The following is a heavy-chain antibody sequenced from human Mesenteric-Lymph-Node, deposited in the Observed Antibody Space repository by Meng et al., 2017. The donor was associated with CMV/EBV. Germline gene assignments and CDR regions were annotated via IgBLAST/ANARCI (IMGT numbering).Heavy chain of an antibody. CDR1: DGSFNNYY. D-gene: IGHD6-19*01. CDR3: ARGMYSSGWEDDYYYGMDV. CDR2: IYYSGST. Sequence: SQTLSLTCAVFDGSFNNYYWSWIRQPPGKGLEWIGYIYYSGSTYYSPSLKGRVTISVDTSSNQFSLKLNSVTAADTAVYYCARGMYSSGWEDDYYYGMDVWGQGTTVTVSS. V-gene: IGHV4-59*08. J-gene: IGHJ6*02.